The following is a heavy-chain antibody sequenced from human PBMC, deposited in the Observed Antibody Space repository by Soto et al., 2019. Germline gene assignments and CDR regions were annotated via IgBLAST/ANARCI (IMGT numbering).Heavy chain of an antibody. D-gene: IGHD6-19*01. J-gene: IGHJ3*02. CDR3: AKDSYSSGWYEREDAFDI. CDR1: GFTFSSYA. CDR2: ISGSGGST. Sequence: PGGSLRLSCAASGFTFSSYAMIWVRQAPGKGLEWVSAISGSGGSTYYADSVKGRFTISRDNSKNTLYLQMNSLRAEDTAVYYCAKDSYSSGWYEREDAFDIWGQGTMVTVSS. V-gene: IGHV3-23*01.